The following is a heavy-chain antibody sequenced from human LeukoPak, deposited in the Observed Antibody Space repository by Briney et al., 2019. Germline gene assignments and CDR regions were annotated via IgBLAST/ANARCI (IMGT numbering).Heavy chain of an antibody. V-gene: IGHV3-64*01. J-gene: IGHJ6*03. CDR1: GFTFSSYA. CDR2: ISSNGGST. CDR3: ARGPREGYYDSSGYSFTHYYYYYMDV. D-gene: IGHD3-22*01. Sequence: GGSLRLSCAASGFTFSSYAMHWVRQAPGKGLEYVSAISSNGGSTYYANSVKGRFTISRDNSKNTLYLQMGSLRAEDMAVYYCARGPREGYYDSSGYSFTHYYYYYMDVWGKGTTVTVSS.